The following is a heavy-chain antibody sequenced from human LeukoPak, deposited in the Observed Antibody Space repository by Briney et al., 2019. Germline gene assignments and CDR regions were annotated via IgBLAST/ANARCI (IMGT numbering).Heavy chain of an antibody. V-gene: IGHV3-23*01. CDR3: AKQSAGSAAWYSLHYDF. D-gene: IGHD6-13*01. Sequence: GGSLRLSCAASGFTLSSYAMTWVRQAPGRGLEWVSSVDGGGGGTYYADSVKDRFTISRDNSKDTLYLQMNGLRAEDTAVYFCAKQSAGSAAWYSLHYDFWGQGTLVTVSS. J-gene: IGHJ4*02. CDR2: VDGGGGGT. CDR1: GFTLSSYA.